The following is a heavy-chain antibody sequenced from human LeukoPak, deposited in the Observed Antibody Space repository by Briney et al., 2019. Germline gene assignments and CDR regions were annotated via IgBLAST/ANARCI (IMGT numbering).Heavy chain of an antibody. D-gene: IGHD2/OR15-2a*01. CDR1: GGSIGDYH. CDR2: IHNTGST. V-gene: IGHV4-4*07. J-gene: IGHJ3*02. CDR3: ARQNVFDI. Sequence: SETLSLTCTVSGGSIGDYHWNWIRQPAGKGLEWIGRIHNTGSTDYNPSLKSRVIMSVDTSKNQFSPKLSSVTAADTAVYYCARQNVFDIWGQGTMVTVSS.